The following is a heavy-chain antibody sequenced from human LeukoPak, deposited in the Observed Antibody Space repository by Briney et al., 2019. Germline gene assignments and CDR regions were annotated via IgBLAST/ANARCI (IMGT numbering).Heavy chain of an antibody. CDR1: GASISSGHW. V-gene: IGHV4-4*02. Sequence: SETLSLTCAVSGASISSGHWWTWVRQSPGKGLEWTGEIYHSGSTDYNPSLKSRVTISVDKSNNQFSLRLTYVTAADTAVYYCARDQTVRSWYFDLWGRGTLVTVSS. CDR2: IYHSGST. J-gene: IGHJ2*01. CDR3: ARDQTVRSWYFDL. D-gene: IGHD4-17*01.